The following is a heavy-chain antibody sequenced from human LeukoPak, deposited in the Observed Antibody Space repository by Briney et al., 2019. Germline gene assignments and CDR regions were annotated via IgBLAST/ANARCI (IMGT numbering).Heavy chain of an antibody. CDR3: ARRNNGPADV. D-gene: IGHD2-8*01. V-gene: IGHV4-59*08. Sequence: SETLSLTCTVSGDSISVYYWSWIRQPPGKGLEWIGYIYNSGSTNYSPSLKSRVTMSVDTSQNQFSRRGTGVPASDTAVDYGARRNNGPADVWGEGTTVSVSS. J-gene: IGHJ6*04. CDR1: GDSISVYY. CDR2: IYNSGST.